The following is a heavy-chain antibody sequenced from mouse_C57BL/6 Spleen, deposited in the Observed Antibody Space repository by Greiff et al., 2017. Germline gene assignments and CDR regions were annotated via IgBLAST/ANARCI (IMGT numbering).Heavy chain of an antibody. J-gene: IGHJ2*01. CDR3: ARSPSIAAVQYYLDY. Sequence: EVQLQQSGPELVKPGASVKISCKASGYTFTDYYMNWVKQSHGKSLEWIGDINPNNGGTSYNQKFKGKATLTVDKSSSTAYMELSSLTSEDSAVYYGARSPSIAAVQYYLDYWGQGTTLTVSS. D-gene: IGHD1-1*01. CDR1: GYTFTDYY. V-gene: IGHV1-26*01. CDR2: INPNNGGT.